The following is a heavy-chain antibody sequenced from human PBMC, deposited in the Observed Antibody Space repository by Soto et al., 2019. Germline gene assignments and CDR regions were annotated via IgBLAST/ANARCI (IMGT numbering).Heavy chain of an antibody. CDR3: ARDLDGSGSYYTGY. V-gene: IGHV1-18*01. J-gene: IGHJ4*02. CDR1: GYVFSGFG. CDR2: ISPYNGNK. D-gene: IGHD3-10*01. Sequence: ASVKVSCKASGYVFSGFGINWVRQVPGQGLEWMGWISPYNGNKNYAQKFQGRVTMTTDTSTSTADMELRSLGSDDTAVFYCARDLDGSGSYYTGYWGKGSLDTSPQ.